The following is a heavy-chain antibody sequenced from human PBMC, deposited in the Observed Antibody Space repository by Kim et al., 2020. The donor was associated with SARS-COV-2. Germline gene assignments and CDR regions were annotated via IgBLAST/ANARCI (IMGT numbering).Heavy chain of an antibody. J-gene: IGHJ3*02. CDR2: IYSGGSST. CDR3: AKNWGVGAFDI. Sequence: GGSLRLSCAASGFTFSSYAMSWVRQAPGKGLEWVSVIYSGGSSTYYADSVKGRFTISRDNSKNTLYLQMNSLRAEDTAVYYCAKNWGVGAFDIWGQGTMVTVSS. CDR1: GFTFSSYA. V-gene: IGHV3-23*03. D-gene: IGHD3-16*01.